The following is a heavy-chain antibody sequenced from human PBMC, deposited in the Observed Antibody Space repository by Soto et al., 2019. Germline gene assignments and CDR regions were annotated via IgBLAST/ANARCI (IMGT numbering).Heavy chain of an antibody. V-gene: IGHV3-48*03. J-gene: IGHJ4*02. CDR3: ARGGIAVGGWGNVAY. D-gene: IGHD6-19*01. CDR1: GFTFSSYE. CDR2: ISSSGSTI. Sequence: EVQLVESGGGLVQPGGSLRLSSAASGFTFSSYEMNWVRQAPGKGLEWVSYISSSGSTIYYIDSVKGRFTISRDNAKNSLYLQMNSLRAEDTAVYYCARGGIAVGGWGNVAYWGQGTLITVSS.